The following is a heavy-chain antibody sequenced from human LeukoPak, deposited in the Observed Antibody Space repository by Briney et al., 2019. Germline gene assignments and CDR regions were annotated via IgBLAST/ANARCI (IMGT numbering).Heavy chain of an antibody. V-gene: IGHV3-23*01. D-gene: IGHD4-17*01. CDR3: AKDRNGDFAYYFDF. CDR2: ISGSGGST. CDR1: GFTFSSYG. J-gene: IGHJ4*02. Sequence: GGSLRLSCAASGFTFSSYGMSWVRQAPGEGLEWVSGISGSGGSTFYADSVKGRSTISRDNSKNTLYLQMSSLRAEDTAVYYCAKDRNGDFAYYFDFWGQGTLVTVSS.